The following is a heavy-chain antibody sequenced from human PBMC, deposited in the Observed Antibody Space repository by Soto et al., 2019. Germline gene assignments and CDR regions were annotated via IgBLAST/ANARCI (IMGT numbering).Heavy chain of an antibody. CDR1: GGSISSNNW. CDR3: ARNSFDGGYFDY. CDR2: IYHGGNT. V-gene: IGHV4-4*02. J-gene: IGHJ4*02. D-gene: IGHD3-16*01. Sequence: RSLTCAVSGGSISSNNWWSWVRQPPGKGLDWIGEIYHGGNTNFNPSLESRVTISVDKSKNQFSLKLSSVTAADTAVYYCARNSFDGGYFDYWGQGTLVTVSS.